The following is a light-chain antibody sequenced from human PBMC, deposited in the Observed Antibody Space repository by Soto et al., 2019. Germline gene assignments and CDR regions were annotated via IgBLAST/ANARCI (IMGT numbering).Light chain of an antibody. CDR2: DTS. V-gene: IGKV3-15*01. CDR1: QSLSSN. Sequence: EIVMTQSPATLSVSPGERATLSCRASQSLSSNLAWYQQKPGQAPRLLIYDTSTRATAIPARFSGSGSGTEFTLTISSLQSEDFAVYYCLEYKKWPLPFGGGTKVEIK. J-gene: IGKJ4*01. CDR3: LEYKKWPLP.